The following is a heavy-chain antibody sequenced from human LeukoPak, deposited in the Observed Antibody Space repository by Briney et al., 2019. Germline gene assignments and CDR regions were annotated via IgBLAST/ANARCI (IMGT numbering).Heavy chain of an antibody. Sequence: SETLSLTCTVSGGSISSSSYYWGWIRQPPGKGLEWIGSIYYSGSTYYNPSLKSRVTISVDTSKNQFSLKLSSVTAADTAVYYCARNREYLTSAFDIWGQGTMVTASS. J-gene: IGHJ3*02. V-gene: IGHV4-39*01. CDR2: IYYSGST. CDR1: GGSISSSSYY. D-gene: IGHD6-6*01. CDR3: ARNREYLTSAFDI.